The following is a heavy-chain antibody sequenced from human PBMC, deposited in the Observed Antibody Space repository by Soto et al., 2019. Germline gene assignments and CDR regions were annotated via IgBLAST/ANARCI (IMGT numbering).Heavy chain of an antibody. D-gene: IGHD5-18*01. Sequence: GESLKISCKGSGYSFPSDWIGWVRQMPGKGLEWMGSIYPADSDTRYSPAFQGQVTISADKSIRTAYLQWSSLKASDTATYYCARGRGTWIQLWLPYYYYGMDVWGQGTTVTVSS. V-gene: IGHV5-51*01. CDR2: IYPADSDT. CDR1: GYSFPSDW. CDR3: ARGRGTWIQLWLPYYYYGMDV. J-gene: IGHJ6*02.